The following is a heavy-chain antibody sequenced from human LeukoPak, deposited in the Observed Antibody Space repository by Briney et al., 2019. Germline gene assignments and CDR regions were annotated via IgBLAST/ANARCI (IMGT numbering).Heavy chain of an antibody. CDR3: ARVKIGYCSGGSCYFDY. CDR2: IYYSGST. J-gene: IGHJ4*02. Sequence: SETLSLTCTVSGGSISSSSYYWGWIRQPPGKGLEWIGSIYYSGSTYYNPSLKSRVTISVDTSKNQFSLKLSSVTAADTAVYYCARVKIGYCSGGSCYFDYWGQGTLVTVSS. D-gene: IGHD2-15*01. CDR1: GGSISSSSYY. V-gene: IGHV4-39*07.